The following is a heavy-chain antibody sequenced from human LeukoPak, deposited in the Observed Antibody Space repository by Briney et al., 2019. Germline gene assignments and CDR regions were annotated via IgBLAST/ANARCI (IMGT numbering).Heavy chain of an antibody. D-gene: IGHD3/OR15-3a*01. Sequence: ASVKVSCKASGYTFTSYGISWVRQAPGQGLEWMGWISAYNGNTNYAQKLQGRVTMTTDTSTSTAYMELRSLRSDDTAVYYRARGTSMTPVSRFDYWGQGTLVTVSS. V-gene: IGHV1-18*01. J-gene: IGHJ4*02. CDR1: GYTFTSYG. CDR3: ARGTSMTPVSRFDY. CDR2: ISAYNGNT.